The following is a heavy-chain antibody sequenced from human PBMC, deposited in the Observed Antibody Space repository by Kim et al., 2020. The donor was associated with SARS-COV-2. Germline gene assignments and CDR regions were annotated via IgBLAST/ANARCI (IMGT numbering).Heavy chain of an antibody. Sequence: KYAQKFQGRVTITRETSASTTYMELSSLRSEDTAVYYCARVKYSGYDFDYWGQGTLVTVSS. V-gene: IGHV1-3*01. D-gene: IGHD5-12*01. CDR3: ARVKYSGYDFDY. J-gene: IGHJ4*02.